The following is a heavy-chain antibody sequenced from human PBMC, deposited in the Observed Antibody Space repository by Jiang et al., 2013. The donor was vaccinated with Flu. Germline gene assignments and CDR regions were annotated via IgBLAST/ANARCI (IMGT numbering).Heavy chain of an antibody. CDR1: GYSISSGYY. D-gene: IGHD2-21*02. Sequence: GPGLVKPSETLSLTCAVSGYSISSGYYWSWIRQPPGKGLEWIGYIYYSGSTNYNPSLKSRVTISVDTSKNQFSLKLSSVTAADTAVYYCARYRLCGGDCADAFDIWGQGTMVTVSS. J-gene: IGHJ3*02. CDR3: ARYRLCGGDCADAFDI. V-gene: IGHV4-38-2*01. CDR2: IYYSGST.